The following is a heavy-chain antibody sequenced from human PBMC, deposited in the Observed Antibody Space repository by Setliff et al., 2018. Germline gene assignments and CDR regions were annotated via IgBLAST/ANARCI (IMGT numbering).Heavy chain of an antibody. CDR3: ARATSGWYPAYYYYMDV. V-gene: IGHV4-4*02. Sequence: LSLTCAVSGDSISSGNWWSWVRQPPEKGLEWIGEINHSGNTNYNPSLKSRVTISLDTSKNQFSLNLTSVTAADTAVYYCARATSGWYPAYYYYMDVWGKGTTVTVSS. D-gene: IGHD6-19*01. CDR2: INHSGNT. CDR1: GDSISSGNW. J-gene: IGHJ6*03.